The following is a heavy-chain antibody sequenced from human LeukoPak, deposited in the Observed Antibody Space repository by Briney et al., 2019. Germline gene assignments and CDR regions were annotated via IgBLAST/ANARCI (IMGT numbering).Heavy chain of an antibody. CDR1: GDSLSSDIYY. J-gene: IGHJ5*02. D-gene: IGHD3-10*01. CDR3: AIDRGLTAARGVTSWFDP. CDR2: IFASGIT. Sequence: PSETLSLTCSVSGDSLSSDIYYWPWLRQPAGKGLEWVGRIFASGITYYNPSLEGRLTLSMDTAKNQFSLKLTSVTVADTAVYFCAIDRGLTAARGVTSWFDPWGQGTLVTVSS. V-gene: IGHV4-61*02.